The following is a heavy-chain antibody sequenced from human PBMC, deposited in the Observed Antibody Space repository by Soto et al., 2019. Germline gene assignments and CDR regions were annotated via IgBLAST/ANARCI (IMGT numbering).Heavy chain of an antibody. Sequence: PSETLSLTCTVPGGSISSYYWSWIRQPPGKGLEWIGYIYYSGSTNYNPSLKSRVTISVDTSKNQFSLKLSSVTAADTAVYYCARTYYYDSSGYWFDPWGQGTLVTVSS. V-gene: IGHV4-59*08. J-gene: IGHJ5*02. D-gene: IGHD3-22*01. CDR3: ARTYYYDSSGYWFDP. CDR2: IYYSGST. CDR1: GGSISSYY.